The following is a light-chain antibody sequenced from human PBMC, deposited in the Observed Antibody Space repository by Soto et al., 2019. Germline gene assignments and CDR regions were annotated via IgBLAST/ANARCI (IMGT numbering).Light chain of an antibody. CDR3: QQYAGSPET. J-gene: IGKJ1*01. Sequence: EIVFTQTPGTLSLSRGLKATLSCRSSQNFGGRSLDWYQQKPGKAPKLLIYDTSTRAAGSPERFSGTGWGTDLTLTINRMQPEDFAVYYCQQYAGSPETFGQGTKVDIK. CDR2: DTS. V-gene: IGKV3-20*01. CDR1: QNFGGRS.